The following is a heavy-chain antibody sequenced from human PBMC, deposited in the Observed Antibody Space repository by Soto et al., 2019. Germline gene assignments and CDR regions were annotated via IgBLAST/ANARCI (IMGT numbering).Heavy chain of an antibody. V-gene: IGHV3-21*01. CDR1: GFTFSRVS. Sequence: TGGSLRLSCEASGFTFSRVSMNGVLQVPGKGLEWVASISSASSEAWYADSVKGRFIISRDNAQNSLFLQMNTLRPEDSAIYYCARVAYWGPGTQVTVSS. CDR3: ARVAY. CDR2: ISSASSEA. J-gene: IGHJ4*02.